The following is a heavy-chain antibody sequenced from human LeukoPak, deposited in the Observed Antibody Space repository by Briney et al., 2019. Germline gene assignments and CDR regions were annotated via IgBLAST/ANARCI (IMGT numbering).Heavy chain of an antibody. CDR2: IYYSGST. CDR1: GGSISSYY. Sequence: SETLSLTCTVSGGSISSYYWSWIRQPPGKGLEWIGYIYYSGSTNYNPSLKSRVTISVDTSKNQFSPKLSSVTAADTAVYYCARARWELDYYYYYGMDVWGQGTTVTVSS. J-gene: IGHJ6*02. V-gene: IGHV4-59*01. D-gene: IGHD1-26*01. CDR3: ARARWELDYYYYYGMDV.